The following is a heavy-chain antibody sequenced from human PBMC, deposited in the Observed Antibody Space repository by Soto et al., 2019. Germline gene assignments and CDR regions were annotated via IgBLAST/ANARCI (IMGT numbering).Heavy chain of an antibody. V-gene: IGHV1-69*13. D-gene: IGHD2-15*01. CDR3: ARSPPHCRGGSCYSGGTPNYYYKGLDV. CDR2: IIPIFGTT. Sequence: SVKVSCKASGGTFSDYAISWVRQAPGQGLEWMGGIIPIFGTTTYAQEFQGRVTITADESTNTAYMEVSSLRSEGTAVYYCARSPPHCRGGSCYSGGTPNYYYKGLDVWGQGTTVTVSS. CDR1: GGTFSDYA. J-gene: IGHJ6*02.